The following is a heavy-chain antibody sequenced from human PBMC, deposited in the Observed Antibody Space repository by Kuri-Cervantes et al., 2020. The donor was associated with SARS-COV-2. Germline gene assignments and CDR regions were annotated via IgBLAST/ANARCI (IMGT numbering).Heavy chain of an antibody. CDR2: IYYSGST. J-gene: IGHJ4*02. CDR3: ASPHCSGGSCYLGYDY. V-gene: IGHV4-59*08. D-gene: IGHD2-15*01. Sequence: SETLSLTCTVSGGSISSYYWSWIRQPPGKGLEWMGYIYYSGSTNYNPSLKSRVTISVDTSKNQFSLKLSSVTAADTAVYYWASPHCSGGSCYLGYDYWGQGTLVTVSS. CDR1: GGSISSYY.